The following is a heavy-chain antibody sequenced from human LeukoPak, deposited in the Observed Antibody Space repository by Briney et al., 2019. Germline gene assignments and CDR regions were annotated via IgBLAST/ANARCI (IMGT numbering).Heavy chain of an antibody. Sequence: ASVKVSCKVSGYTLTELSMHWVRQAPGKGLEWMGGFDPEDGETIYAQKFQGRVTMTEDTSTDTAYMELSSLRSEDTAVYYCATGVEYGGNSYYFDYWGQGTLVTVSS. CDR2: FDPEDGET. CDR3: ATGVEYGGNSYYFDY. J-gene: IGHJ4*02. V-gene: IGHV1-24*01. D-gene: IGHD4-23*01. CDR1: GYTLTELS.